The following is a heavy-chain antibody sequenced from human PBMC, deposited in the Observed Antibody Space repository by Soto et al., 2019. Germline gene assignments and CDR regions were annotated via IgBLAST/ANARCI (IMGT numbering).Heavy chain of an antibody. CDR2: INSGASTT. CDR1: GFTFISSW. CDR3: ARGPSGWFGYDY. V-gene: IGHV3-74*01. J-gene: IGHJ4*02. D-gene: IGHD6-19*01. Sequence: GGSLRLSCAASGFTFISSWMHWVRQAPGKGLVWVSRINSGASTTNYADSVKGRFTISRDNAKNTLYLQMDSLTAEDTAVYYCARGPSGWFGYDYWGQGTLVTVSS.